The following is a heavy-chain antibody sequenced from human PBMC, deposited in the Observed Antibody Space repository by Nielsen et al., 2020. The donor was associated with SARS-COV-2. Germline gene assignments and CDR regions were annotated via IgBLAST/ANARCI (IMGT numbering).Heavy chain of an antibody. CDR3: AREGGLVMVNAIDH. D-gene: IGHD3-22*01. CDR2: ITTYNVKT. V-gene: IGHV1-18*01. CDR1: GYTFTNYG. J-gene: IGHJ4*02. Sequence: ASVKVSCKASGYTFTNYGISWVRQAPGQGLEWMGWITTYNVKTNYAQKLQGRVTVTTDTSTNTAYMELRSLRSDDTAVYYCAREGGLVMVNAIDHWGQGTLVTVSS.